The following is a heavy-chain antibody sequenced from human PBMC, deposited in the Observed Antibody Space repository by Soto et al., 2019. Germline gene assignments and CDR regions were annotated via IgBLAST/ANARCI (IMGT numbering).Heavy chain of an antibody. J-gene: IGHJ4*02. V-gene: IGHV4-34*01. CDR1: GGSFSGYY. CDR2: INHSGST. CDR3: ASRPIYYYGSGKDY. D-gene: IGHD3-10*01. Sequence: QVQLQQWGAGLLKPSETLSLTCAVYGGSFSGYYWSWIRQPPGKGLEWIGEINHSGSTNYNPSLKSRVTXXVXTXXNQFSLKLSSVTAADTAVYYCASRPIYYYGSGKDYWGQGTLVTVSS.